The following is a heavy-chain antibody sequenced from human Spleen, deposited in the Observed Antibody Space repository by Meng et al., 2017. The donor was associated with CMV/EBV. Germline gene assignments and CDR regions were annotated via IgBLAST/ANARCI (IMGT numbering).Heavy chain of an antibody. CDR1: FTAYF. CDR3: ARDGILRFLEWAAPGGWFDP. J-gene: IGHJ5*02. CDR2: INPSSGGT. Sequence: FTAYFIHWLRQAPGQGLEWMGWINPSSGGTNYAQKFQGRVTMTRDTSTSSVFMELRSLRPDDTALYYCARDGILRFLEWAAPGGWFDPWGQGTLVTVSS. D-gene: IGHD3-3*01. V-gene: IGHV1-2*02.